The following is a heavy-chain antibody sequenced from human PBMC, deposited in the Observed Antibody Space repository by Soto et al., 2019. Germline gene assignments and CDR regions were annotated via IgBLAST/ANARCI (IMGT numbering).Heavy chain of an antibody. D-gene: IGHD3-22*01. CDR3: AKDNRARGYYGGSDRGY. J-gene: IGHJ4*02. V-gene: IGHV3-23*01. CDR2: ISGSGGST. Sequence: GGSLRLSCAASGFTFSSYAMSWVRQAPGKGLEWVSAISGSGGSTYYADSVKGRFTISRDNSKNTLYLQMNSLRAEDTAVYYCAKDNRARGYYGGSDRGYWGQGTLVTVSS. CDR1: GFTFSSYA.